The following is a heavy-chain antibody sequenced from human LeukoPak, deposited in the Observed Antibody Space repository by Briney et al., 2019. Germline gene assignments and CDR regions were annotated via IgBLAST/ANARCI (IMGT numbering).Heavy chain of an antibody. V-gene: IGHV1-69*06. CDR2: IIPIFGTA. D-gene: IGHD3-10*01. J-gene: IGHJ6*03. CDR1: GGTFSSYA. CDR3: ARARWFGELRNYYYYYMDV. Sequence: GASVKVSCKASGGTFSSYAISWVRQAPGQGLEWMGGIIPIFGTANYAQKFQGRVTITAHKSTSTAYMELSSLRSEDTAVYYCARARWFGELRNYYYYYMDVWGKGTTVTISS.